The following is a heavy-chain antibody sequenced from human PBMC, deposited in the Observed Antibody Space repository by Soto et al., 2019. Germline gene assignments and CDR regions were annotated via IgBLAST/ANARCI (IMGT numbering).Heavy chain of an antibody. D-gene: IGHD2-15*01. CDR1: GYTFTSYY. J-gene: IGHJ6*02. CDR2: INPSGGST. CDR3: ARVGAPYYYYYGMDV. V-gene: IGHV1-46*01. Sequence: ASVKVSCKASGYTFTSYYMHRVRQAPGQGLEWMGIINPSGGSTSYAQKFQGRVTMTRDTSTSTVYMELSSLRSEDTAVYYCARVGAPYYYYYGMDVWGQGTTVTVSS.